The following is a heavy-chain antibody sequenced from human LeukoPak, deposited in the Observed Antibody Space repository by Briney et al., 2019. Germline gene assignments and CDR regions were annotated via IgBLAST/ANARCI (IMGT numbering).Heavy chain of an antibody. D-gene: IGHD6-19*01. CDR2: IYHSGST. V-gene: IGHV4-38-2*01. CDR3: ARHLWYSSGWYRGGDFDY. J-gene: IGHJ4*02. Sequence: PSETLSLTCAVSGYSISSGYYWGWIRQPPGKGLEWIGSIYHSGSTYYNPSLKSRVTISVDTSKNQFSLKLSSVTAADTAVYYCARHLWYSSGWYRGGDFDYWGQGTLVTVSS. CDR1: GYSISSGYY.